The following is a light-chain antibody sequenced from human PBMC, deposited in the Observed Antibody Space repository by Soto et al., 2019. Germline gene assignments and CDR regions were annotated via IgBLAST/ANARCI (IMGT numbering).Light chain of an antibody. CDR3: CSNAGRHTWV. CDR2: DVS. CDR1: NGDIGDNNL. J-gene: IGLJ3*02. Sequence: SVLTQPRSGSGSPGQSVTMSCTGSNGDIGDNNLVSWFQQHPGKAPQIMIHDVSNRPSGVPDRFSGSKSGNTASLTISGLQYEDEADYYWCSNAGRHTWVLGGGTQLTVL. V-gene: IGLV2-11*01.